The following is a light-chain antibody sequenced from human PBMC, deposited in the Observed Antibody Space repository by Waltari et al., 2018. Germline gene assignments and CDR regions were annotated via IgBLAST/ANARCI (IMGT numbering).Light chain of an antibody. CDR1: QSLLHLAGNTF. J-gene: IGKJ1*01. CDR3: MQARQTPWT. Sequence: DIVMTQSPLSLSVTPGEPASISCRSRQSLLHLAGNTFLAWYLQKPGQSPQLLIYLVSNRASGVPDRFSGSGSGTDFTLKISRVEAEDIGVYFCMQARQTPWTFGQGTKVEIK. CDR2: LVS. V-gene: IGKV2-28*01.